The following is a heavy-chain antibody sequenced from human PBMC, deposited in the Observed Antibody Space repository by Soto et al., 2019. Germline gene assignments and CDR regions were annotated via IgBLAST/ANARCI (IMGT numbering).Heavy chain of an antibody. V-gene: IGHV5-10-1*01. Sequence: GESLKISCKTSGYTFSGHWISWVRQVPGKGLQWMGNIDPSDSYINYNPAFRGHVTFSVDKSISTAYLQWSSLRASDTAMYYCGRFPLNCGGDCFFDHWGQGTVVTVSS. CDR1: GYTFSGHW. J-gene: IGHJ4*02. CDR2: IDPSDSYI. D-gene: IGHD2-21*02. CDR3: GRFPLNCGGDCFFDH.